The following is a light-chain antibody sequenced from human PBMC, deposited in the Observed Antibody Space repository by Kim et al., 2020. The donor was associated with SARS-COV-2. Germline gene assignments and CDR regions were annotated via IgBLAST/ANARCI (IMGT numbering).Light chain of an antibody. Sequence: SVSPGQTARITCSGDKLEDKYVCWYQKKAGQSPVLLIYQDTKWPSGIPERFSGSNSGNTATLTISGTQAMDEADYYCQTWDSSSVIFGGGTKLTVL. CDR2: QDT. J-gene: IGLJ2*01. V-gene: IGLV3-1*01. CDR3: QTWDSSSVI. CDR1: KLEDKY.